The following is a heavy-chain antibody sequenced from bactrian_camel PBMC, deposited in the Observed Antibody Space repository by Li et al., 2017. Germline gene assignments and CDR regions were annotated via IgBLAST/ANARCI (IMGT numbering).Heavy chain of an antibody. Sequence: HVQLVESGGGSVQAGGSLRLSCALSGNTYSGIYRGWFRQSPDKEREGVACITRSGTTTHYADSVRGRFTISQDTFKKEIHLQMNGLKPDDTAMYYCAVGKVGVDCRSLNGGDFEYWGQGTQVTVS. D-gene: IGHD1*01. J-gene: IGHJ4*01. CDR1: GNTYSGIY. CDR2: ITRSGTTT. CDR3: AVGKVGVDCRSLNGGDFEY. V-gene: IGHV3S68*01.